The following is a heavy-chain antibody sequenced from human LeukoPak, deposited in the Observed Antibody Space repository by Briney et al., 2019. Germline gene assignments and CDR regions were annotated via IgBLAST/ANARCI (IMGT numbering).Heavy chain of an antibody. J-gene: IGHJ5*01. CDR1: TSR. V-gene: IGHV1-18*01. CDR2: IGTYGGDT. CDR3: ARDLWNFYDDSGYNRDFDS. Sequence: ASVKVSCKATSRISWVRQAPGQGLEWMGWIGTYGGDTYYAQKFQGRITVTTDTSTSTVYMELRNLRSDGTAVYYCARDLWNFYDDSGYNRDFDSWGQGTLVTVSS. D-gene: IGHD3-22*01.